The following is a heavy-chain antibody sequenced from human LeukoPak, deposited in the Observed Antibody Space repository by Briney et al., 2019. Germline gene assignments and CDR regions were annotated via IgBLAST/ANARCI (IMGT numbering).Heavy chain of an antibody. J-gene: IGHJ4*02. CDR3: ARDQLGAVLYFDY. V-gene: IGHV3-48*01. D-gene: IGHD1-1*01. Sequence: PGGSLRLSCAASGFTFSSYSMNWVRQAPGKGLEWVSYISSSSSTIYYADSVKGRFTISRDNAKNSLYLQINSLRVEDTAVYYCARDQLGAVLYFDYWGQGALVTVSS. CDR2: ISSSSSTI. CDR1: GFTFSSYS.